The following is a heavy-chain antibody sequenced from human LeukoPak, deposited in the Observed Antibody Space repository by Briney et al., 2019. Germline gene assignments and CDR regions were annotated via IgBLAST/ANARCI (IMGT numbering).Heavy chain of an antibody. D-gene: IGHD2-15*01. CDR2: IYYSGST. CDR1: GGSISSGDYY. Sequence: SETLSLTCTVSGGSISSGDYYWSWIRQPPGKGLEWIGYIYYSGSTYYNPSLKSRVTISVDTSKNQFSLKLSPVTAADTAVYYCARVDCSGGSCYVGYWGQGTLVTVSS. CDR3: ARVDCSGGSCYVGY. J-gene: IGHJ4*02. V-gene: IGHV4-30-4*01.